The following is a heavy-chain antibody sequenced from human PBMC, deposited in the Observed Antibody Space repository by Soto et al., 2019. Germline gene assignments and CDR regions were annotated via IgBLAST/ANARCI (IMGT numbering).Heavy chain of an antibody. V-gene: IGHV4-31*02. CDR2: IYYSGNT. Sequence: QVRLQEWGPGLVKPSQTLSLKCSVSGGSITTGGRYWSWIRQLPGKGLEWIGDIYYSGNTYYNASLQSRVTISVEAAKNQFARKLSSVTAADTAVYYCAHDLVFTGGDGFDIWGQGRLVTVSS. J-gene: IGHJ3*02. CDR3: AHDLVFTGGDGFDI. D-gene: IGHD1-1*01. CDR1: GGSITTGGRY.